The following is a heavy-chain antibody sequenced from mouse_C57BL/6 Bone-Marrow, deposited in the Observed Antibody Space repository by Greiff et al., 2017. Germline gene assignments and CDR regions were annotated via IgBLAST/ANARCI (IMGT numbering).Heavy chain of an antibody. J-gene: IGHJ4*01. D-gene: IGHD2-5*01. CDR1: GFTFSDYG. Sequence: EVKLVESGGGLVQPGGSLKLSCAASGFTFSDYGMAWVRQAPREGPEWVAFISNLAYSIYYADTVTGRFTISRENAKNTLYLEMSSLRSEDTAMYYCARRGAYYSNYDYAMDYWGQGTSVTVSS. CDR3: ARRGAYYSNYDYAMDY. CDR2: ISNLAYSI. V-gene: IGHV5-15*04.